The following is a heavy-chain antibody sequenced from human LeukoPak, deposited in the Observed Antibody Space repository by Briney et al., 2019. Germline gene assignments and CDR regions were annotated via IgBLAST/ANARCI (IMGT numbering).Heavy chain of an antibody. D-gene: IGHD5-24*01. CDR3: AKDSTGGYNPSYFDY. CDR1: GFTFSGYG. CDR2: IRYDANNK. J-gene: IGHJ4*02. Sequence: GGYLRLSCAASGFTFSGYGMHWVRQAPGKGLEWVTFIRYDANNKYYIDSVKGRFTISRDNSKNTLYLQMNSLRGEDTAVYYCAKDSTGGYNPSYFDYWGQGTLVTVSS. V-gene: IGHV3-30*02.